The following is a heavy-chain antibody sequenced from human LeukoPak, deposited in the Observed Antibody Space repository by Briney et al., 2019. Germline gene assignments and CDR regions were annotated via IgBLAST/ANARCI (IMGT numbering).Heavy chain of an antibody. Sequence: GSLRLSCAGSGFTFRTYSMNWVRQAPGKGLEWVSYISSSSSTIYYADSVKGRFTISRDSAKDSLYLQMNSLRAEDTAVYYCARGGKTWGVSDYWGQGTLVTVSS. V-gene: IGHV3-48*04. D-gene: IGHD3-10*01. J-gene: IGHJ4*02. CDR2: ISSSSSTI. CDR1: GFTFRTYS. CDR3: ARGGKTWGVSDY.